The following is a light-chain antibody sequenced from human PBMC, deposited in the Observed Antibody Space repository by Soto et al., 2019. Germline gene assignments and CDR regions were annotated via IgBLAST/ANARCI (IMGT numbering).Light chain of an antibody. V-gene: IGKV2-30*01. CDR2: KVS. J-gene: IGKJ2*03. Sequence: DVVMTQSPLSLPVTLGQSASISCRSRQSLVFSDGDTYLSWFQQRPGQSPRRLIYKVSNRDSGVPDRFSGGGSGNDFTLKSSRVEAEDFGVYYCRLGTPWPPSFGQGTKLEIK. CDR1: QSLVFSDGDTY. CDR3: RLGTPWPPS.